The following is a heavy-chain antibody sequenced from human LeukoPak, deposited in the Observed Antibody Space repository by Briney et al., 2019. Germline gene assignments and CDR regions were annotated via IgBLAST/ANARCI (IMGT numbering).Heavy chain of an antibody. Sequence: PGGSLRLSCAASGFTFSDYSMSWVRQAPGKGLEWVSSISSSSDYIYYADSVKGRFTISRDNARHSLYLQMNSLRAEDTAVYYCARSRSVSNYKGMDVWGQGTTVTVSS. D-gene: IGHD5/OR15-5a*01. CDR2: ISSSSDYI. J-gene: IGHJ6*02. CDR1: GFTFSDYS. V-gene: IGHV3-21*01. CDR3: ARSRSVSNYKGMDV.